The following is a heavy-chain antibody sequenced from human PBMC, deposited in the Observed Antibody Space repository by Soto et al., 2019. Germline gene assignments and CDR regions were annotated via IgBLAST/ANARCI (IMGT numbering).Heavy chain of an antibody. CDR3: AKASSPFHGGKDSDY. J-gene: IGHJ4*02. CDR2: ISGSGGST. D-gene: IGHD2-15*01. V-gene: IGHV3-23*01. Sequence: PGGSLRLSCAASGFTFSSYAMSWVRQAPGKGLEWVSAISGSGGSTYYADSVKGRFTISRDNSKNTLYLQMNSLRAEDTAVYYCAKASSPFHGGKDSDYWGQGTLVTVSS. CDR1: GFTFSSYA.